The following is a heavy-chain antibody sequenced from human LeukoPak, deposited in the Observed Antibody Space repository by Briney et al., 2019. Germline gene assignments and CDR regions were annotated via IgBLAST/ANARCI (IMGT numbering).Heavy chain of an antibody. CDR2: IYSGGST. CDR1: GFTVSSNY. V-gene: IGHV3-53*01. D-gene: IGHD5-18*01. CDR3: ASGIGYSYGYVDY. J-gene: IGHJ4*02. Sequence: GSLRLSCAASGFTVSSNYMSWVRPAPGKGLEWVSVIYSGGSTYYADSVKGRFTISRDNSKNTLYLQMNSLRAEDTAVYYCASGIGYSYGYVDYWGQGTLVTVSS.